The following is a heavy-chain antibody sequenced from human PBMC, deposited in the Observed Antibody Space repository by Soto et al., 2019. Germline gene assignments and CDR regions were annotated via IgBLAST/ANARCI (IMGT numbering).Heavy chain of an antibody. D-gene: IGHD3-22*01. CDR1: GYSISSGYY. Sequence: PSETLSLTCSVSGYSISSGYYWGWVRQTPGKGLEWLGSIDYSGKTYKNPSLKSRVSASVDLSQNQFSLNLRSVTAADTAVYFCARDLSSGYDFYFFDYGAEEPLVPVPS. CDR2: IDYSGKT. J-gene: IGHJ4*02. V-gene: IGHV4-38-2*02. CDR3: ARDLSSGYDFYFFDY.